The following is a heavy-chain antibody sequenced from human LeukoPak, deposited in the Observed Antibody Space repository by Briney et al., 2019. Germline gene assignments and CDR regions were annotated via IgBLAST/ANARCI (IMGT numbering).Heavy chain of an antibody. CDR3: AREAGPTPPYYYYYYYMDV. CDR2: ISYDGSNK. V-gene: IGHV3-30*07. J-gene: IGHJ6*03. D-gene: IGHD6-25*01. CDR1: GFTFSSYA. Sequence: PGGSLRLSCAASGFTFSSYAMHWVRQAPGKGLEWVAVISYDGSNKYYADSVKGRFTISRDNSKNTLYLQMNSLRAEDTAVYYCAREAGPTPPYYYYYYYMDVWGKGTTVTVSS.